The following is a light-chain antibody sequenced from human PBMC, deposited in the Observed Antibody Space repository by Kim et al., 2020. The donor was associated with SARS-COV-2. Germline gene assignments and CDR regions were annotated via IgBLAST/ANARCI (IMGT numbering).Light chain of an antibody. CDR3: SAWDNSFSAWV. Sequence: RHKHTRPCHENRSNIRRPGAARLQPHQGDPPENLSYRNNIRSSGNSESLSASRSGNTASLTITGLQPEDEADYYCSAWDNSFSAWVLGGGTQLTV. CDR1: RSNIRRPG. CDR2: RNN. J-gene: IGLJ3*02. V-gene: IGLV10-54*01.